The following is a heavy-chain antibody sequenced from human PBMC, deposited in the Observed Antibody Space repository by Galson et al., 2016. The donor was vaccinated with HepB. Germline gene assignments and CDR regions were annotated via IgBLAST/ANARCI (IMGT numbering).Heavy chain of an antibody. CDR1: GFTFSDSA. Sequence: SLRLSCAASGFTFSDSAMHWVRQASGKGLEWLGRIRSKVNTYATAYAASVKGWFTISRDDSQNTAYLQMNSLKTEDTAVYYCTRRRASGGKGETVDNWGQGILVTVSS. CDR2: IRSKVNTYAT. D-gene: IGHD1-26*01. V-gene: IGHV3-73*01. CDR3: TRRRASGGKGETVDN. J-gene: IGHJ4*02.